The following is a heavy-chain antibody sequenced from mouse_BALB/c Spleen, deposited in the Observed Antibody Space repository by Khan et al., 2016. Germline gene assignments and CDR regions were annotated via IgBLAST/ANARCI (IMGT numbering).Heavy chain of an antibody. CDR2: ISYDGIN. CDR3: ARGGDYFFDY. Sequence: EVQLQESGPGLVKPSQSLSLTCSVTGYSITSGYYWNWIRQFPGNKLEWMGYISYDGINNYNPSLKNRISITRDTSKNQFFLKLNSVTTEDTATXACARGGDYFFDYWSLGTTLTVSS. V-gene: IGHV3-6*02. CDR1: GYSITSGYY. J-gene: IGHJ2*01.